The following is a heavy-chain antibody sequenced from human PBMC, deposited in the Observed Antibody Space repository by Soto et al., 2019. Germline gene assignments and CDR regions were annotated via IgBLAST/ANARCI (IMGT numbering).Heavy chain of an antibody. Sequence: QVQLVQSGAEVKKPGASVKVSCKASGYTFTSYGISWVRQAPGQGREWMGWISAYNGNTNDAQKLQGRVTMTTDTSTSTAYMELRSLRSDDTAVYYCARDPRQDYIWGSYRSSFDYWGQGTLVTVSS. CDR1: GYTFTSYG. CDR2: ISAYNGNT. J-gene: IGHJ4*02. CDR3: ARDPRQDYIWGSYRSSFDY. D-gene: IGHD3-16*02. V-gene: IGHV1-18*01.